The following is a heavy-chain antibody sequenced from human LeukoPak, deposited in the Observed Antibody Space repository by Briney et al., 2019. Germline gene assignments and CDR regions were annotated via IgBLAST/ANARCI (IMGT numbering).Heavy chain of an antibody. J-gene: IGHJ1*01. CDR3: ARDRGISSGWYGDFQH. CDR2: ISYDGSNK. D-gene: IGHD6-19*01. V-gene: IGHV3-30-3*01. CDR1: GFTFSSCA. Sequence: PGGSLRPSCAASGFTFSSCAMHWVRQAPGKGLEWVAVISYDGSNKYYADSVKGRFTISRDNSKNTLYLQMNSLRAEDTAVYYCARDRGISSGWYGDFQHWGQGTLVTVSS.